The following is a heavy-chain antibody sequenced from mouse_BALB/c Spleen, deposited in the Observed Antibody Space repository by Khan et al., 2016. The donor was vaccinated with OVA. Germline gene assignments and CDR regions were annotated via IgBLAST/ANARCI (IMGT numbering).Heavy chain of an antibody. CDR1: GFSLTNYG. CDR3: ARNRNGYFDY. D-gene: IGHD1-1*02. Sequence: QVQLKQSGPGLVQPSQSLSITCTVSGFSLTNYGVHWVRQSPGKGLEWLGVIWSSGITDYNATFISRLSLSMDISKSPVFFKMNSRQANYTGIYCCARNRNGYFDYWGQGTTLTGSS. J-gene: IGHJ2*01. V-gene: IGHV2-2*02. CDR2: IWSSGIT.